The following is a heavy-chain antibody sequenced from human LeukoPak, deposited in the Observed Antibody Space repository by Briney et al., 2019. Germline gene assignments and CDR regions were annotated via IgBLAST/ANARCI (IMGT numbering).Heavy chain of an antibody. CDR1: GYTFTSYY. CDR2: INPSGGST. J-gene: IGHJ4*02. D-gene: IGHD1-1*01. V-gene: IGHV1-46*01. CDR3: ARGTTDDY. Sequence: GASVKVSCKASGYTFTSYYIDWVRQAPGQGLEWMGVINPSGGSTRYAQKFQGRVTMTGDPSTRTVYMELSSLTSDDTAVYYYARGTTDDYWGQGTPVTVSS.